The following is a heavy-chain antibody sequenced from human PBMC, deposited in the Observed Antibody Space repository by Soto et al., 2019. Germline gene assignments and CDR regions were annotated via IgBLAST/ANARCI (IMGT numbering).Heavy chain of an antibody. J-gene: IGHJ3*02. CDR2: ISSTSNPI. CDR1: AFTFRSYS. Sequence: EVQLVESGGGLVKPGESLRLSCVDSAFTFRSYSMNWVRQAPGKGLEWVSSISSTSNPIFYAGSLEGRFTISRDNTKNSLYLQMNSLRAEDTAVYYCVRGGRGYTRDDVFDIWGQGTMVTVSS. D-gene: IGHD2-2*02. CDR3: VRGGRGYTRDDVFDI. V-gene: IGHV3-21*06.